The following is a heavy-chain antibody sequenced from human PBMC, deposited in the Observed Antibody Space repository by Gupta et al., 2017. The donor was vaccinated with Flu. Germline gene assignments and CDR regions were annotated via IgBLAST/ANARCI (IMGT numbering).Heavy chain of an antibody. CDR2: ISYEGSNK. V-gene: IGHV3-30*18. J-gene: IGHJ6*02. CDR3: AKDKGYCTSTTSPGNYYYYYGMDV. CDR1: GLTFTNYG. D-gene: IGHD2-2*01. Sequence: QVRLVESGGGVVQPGRSLRLSCAASGLTFTNYGMHWVRQAPGKGPEWVAVISYEGSNKYYADSVKGRFTISRDNLKNTLYLQMNSLRAEDTAVYYCAKDKGYCTSTTSPGNYYYYYGMDVWGQGTTVTVSS.